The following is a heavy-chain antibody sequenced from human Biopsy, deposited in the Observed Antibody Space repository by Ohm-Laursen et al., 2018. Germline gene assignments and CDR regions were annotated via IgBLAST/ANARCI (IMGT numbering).Heavy chain of an antibody. D-gene: IGHD1-1*01. V-gene: IGHV1-24*01. J-gene: IGHJ4*02. CDR2: FAPENGKT. Sequence: ASVKVSCKVSGYAVTEFSMHWVRQAPGKGLEWMGGFAPENGKTIYAQKFQGRVTMTEDTSTDTAYMELSSLRSEDAAVYYCAADINVWNVNYWGQGTQVIVSS. CDR1: GYAVTEFS. CDR3: AADINVWNVNY.